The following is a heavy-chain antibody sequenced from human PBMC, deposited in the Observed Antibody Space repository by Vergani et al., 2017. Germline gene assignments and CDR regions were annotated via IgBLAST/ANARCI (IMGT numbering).Heavy chain of an antibody. J-gene: IGHJ4*02. CDR1: GGTFSSYA. CDR2: IIPILGTA. D-gene: IGHD3-10*01. CDR3: ASAPPTRFLLGELIFDY. Sequence: QVQLVQSGAEVKKPGSSVKVSCKASGGTFSSYAISWVRQAPGQGLEWMGRIIPILGTANYAQKFQGRVTITADESTSTAYMELSSLRSEDTAVYYCASAPPTRFLLGELIFDYWGQGTLVTVSA. V-gene: IGHV1-69*11.